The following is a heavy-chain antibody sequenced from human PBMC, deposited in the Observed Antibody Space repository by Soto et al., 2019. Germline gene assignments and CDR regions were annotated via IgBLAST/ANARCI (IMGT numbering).Heavy chain of an antibody. V-gene: IGHV1-18*01. Sequence: QVQLVQSGAEVKKPGASVKVSCKASGYTFTSYGISWVRQAPGQGLEWMGWISAYNGNTKYAQRLQGRVTMTTDISTSTAYMELRSLRSDDTAVYYCARDSDYSYYYDSTVDYWCQGPLVTVAS. CDR3: ARDSDYSYYYDSTVDY. CDR2: ISAYNGNT. CDR1: GYTFTSYG. D-gene: IGHD3-22*01. J-gene: IGHJ4*02.